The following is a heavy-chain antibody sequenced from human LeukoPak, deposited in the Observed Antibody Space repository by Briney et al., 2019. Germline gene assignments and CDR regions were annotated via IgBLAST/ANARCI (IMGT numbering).Heavy chain of an antibody. V-gene: IGHV2-70*11. CDR1: GFSLSTSGMC. Sequence: SGPTLVKPTQTLTLTCTFSGFSLSTSGMCVSWIRQPPGKALEWLARIDWDDDKYYSTSLKTRLTISKDTSKNQVVLTMTNMDPVDTATYYCARTWGLYDSSGYYGDFDYWGQGTLVTVSS. CDR2: IDWDDDK. D-gene: IGHD3-22*01. J-gene: IGHJ4*02. CDR3: ARTWGLYDSSGYYGDFDY.